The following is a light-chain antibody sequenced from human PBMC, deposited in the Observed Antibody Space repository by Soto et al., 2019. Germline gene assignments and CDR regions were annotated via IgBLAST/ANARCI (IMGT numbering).Light chain of an antibody. CDR1: QSISSW. V-gene: IGKV1-5*03. CDR3: QQYYSYPRT. Sequence: DIQMTQSPSTLSASVGDRVTITCRASQSISSWLAWYQQKPGKAPKLLIYKASSLESGVPSRFSGSGSGTEFTLTISCLQSEDFATYYCQQYYSYPRTFGQGTKVDI. CDR2: KAS. J-gene: IGKJ1*01.